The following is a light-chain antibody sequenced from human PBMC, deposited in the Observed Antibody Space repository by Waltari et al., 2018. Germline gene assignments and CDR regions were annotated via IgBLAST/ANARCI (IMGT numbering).Light chain of an antibody. J-gene: IGKJ1*01. Sequence: DIVMTQSPDSLAVSLGERATIKCKSSQSVLKNYNNKNNLAWYQQKRGQPPKLLIYWASARESGVPDRFSGSGSGTDFTLTTTSLQAEDVAVYYCQQYYTPPWTFGQGTKVEIK. CDR3: QQYYTPPWT. V-gene: IGKV4-1*01. CDR1: QSVLKNYNNKNN. CDR2: WAS.